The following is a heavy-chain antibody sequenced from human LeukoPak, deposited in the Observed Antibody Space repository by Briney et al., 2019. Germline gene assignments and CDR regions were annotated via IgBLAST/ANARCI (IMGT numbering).Heavy chain of an antibody. V-gene: IGHV3-9*01. D-gene: IGHD3-10*01. CDR3: AKDRSYGSGSYWLDFDY. CDR1: GFTFDDYA. J-gene: IGHJ4*02. Sequence: GGSLRLSCAASGFTFDDYAMHWVRQAPGKGLEWVSGISWISGSIGYADSVKGRFTISRDNAKNSLYLQMNSLRAEDTALYYCAKDRSYGSGSYWLDFDYWGQGTLVTVSS. CDR2: ISWISGSI.